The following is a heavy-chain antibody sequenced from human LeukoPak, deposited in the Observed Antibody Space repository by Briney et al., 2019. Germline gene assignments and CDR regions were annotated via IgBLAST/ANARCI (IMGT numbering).Heavy chain of an antibody. V-gene: IGHV4-31*03. CDR3: AKGRPAAGQYYFDY. Sequence: SETLSLTCTVSSGSISSSGYYWSWIRQLSGKGLEWIGSTSYSGTTYYNPSLKSRVTTSLDTSKNQFSLKLSSVTAADTAVYYCAKGRPAAGQYYFDYWGQGILVTVSS. CDR1: SGSISSSGYY. D-gene: IGHD6-13*01. J-gene: IGHJ4*02. CDR2: TSYSGTT.